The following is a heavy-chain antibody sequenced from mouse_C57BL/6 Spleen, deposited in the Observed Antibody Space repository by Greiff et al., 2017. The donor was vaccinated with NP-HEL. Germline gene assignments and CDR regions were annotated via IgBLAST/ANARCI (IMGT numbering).Heavy chain of an antibody. D-gene: IGHD2-2*01. CDR1: GFNIKNTY. Sequence: VQLKESVAELVRPGASVKLSCTASGFNIKNTYMHWVKQRPEQGLEWIGRIDPANGNTKYAPKFQGKATITADTSSNTAYLQLSSLTSEDTAIYYCARGNGYAWWAMDYWGQGTSVTVSS. V-gene: IGHV14-3*01. J-gene: IGHJ4*01. CDR2: IDPANGNT. CDR3: ARGNGYAWWAMDY.